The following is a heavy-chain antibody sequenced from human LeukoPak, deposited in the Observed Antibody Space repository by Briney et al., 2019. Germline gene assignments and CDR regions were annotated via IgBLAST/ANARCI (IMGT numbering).Heavy chain of an antibody. CDR2: IRYDGSNK. J-gene: IGHJ4*02. CDR1: GFSFSSYG. CDR3: ARENQYSSSWADY. Sequence: GGSLRLSCAASGFSFSSYGMHWVRQAPGKGLEWVAFIRYDGSNKYYADSVKGRFTISRDNAKNSLYLQMNSLRAEDTAVYYCARENQYSSSWADYWGQGTLVTVSS. D-gene: IGHD6-13*01. V-gene: IGHV3-30*02.